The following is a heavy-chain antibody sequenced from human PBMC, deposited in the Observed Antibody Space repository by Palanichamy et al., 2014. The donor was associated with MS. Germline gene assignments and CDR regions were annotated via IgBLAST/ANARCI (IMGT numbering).Heavy chain of an antibody. CDR2: IYHTGTS. CDR1: VYSISRGYY. CDR3: ARRVLLTTVTTEGAYFDY. D-gene: IGHD4-17*01. V-gene: IGHV4-38-2*02. Sequence: QVQLQESGPGLVKPSETLSLTCTVSVYSISRGYYWGWIRQPPGKGLEWIGSIYHTGTSYYNPSLKNRVSISVDTSKNQFSLKLNSVTAADTAVYYCARRVLLTTVTTEGAYFDYWGQGSLVTVSS. J-gene: IGHJ4*02.